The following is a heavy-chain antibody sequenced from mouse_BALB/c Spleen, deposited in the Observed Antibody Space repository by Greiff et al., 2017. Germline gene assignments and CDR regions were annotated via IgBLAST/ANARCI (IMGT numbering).Heavy chain of an antibody. CDR2: FSSGGST. J-gene: IGHJ2*01. Sequence: EVQLVESGGGLVKPGGSLKLSCAASGFTFSSYAMSWVRQTPEKRLEWVASFSSGGSTYYPDSVMGRFTISRDNARNILYLQMSSLRSEDTAMYYGAGDYDYGRFDYWGQGTTLTVSS. V-gene: IGHV5-6-5*01. D-gene: IGHD2-4*01. CDR1: GFTFSSYA. CDR3: AGDYDYGRFDY.